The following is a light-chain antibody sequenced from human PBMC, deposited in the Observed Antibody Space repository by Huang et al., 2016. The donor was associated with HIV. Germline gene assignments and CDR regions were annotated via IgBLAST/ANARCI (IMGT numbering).Light chain of an antibody. V-gene: IGKV1D-13*01. CDR3: QQLHDYPVT. J-gene: IGKJ5*01. Sequence: AVQLTQFPSSLSASVGDRVIITCRASQDISTSLALDQHKPGKAPKLHSSAASHLQSGISTRCIGDSVGTYVTLFIRSLQPEDVATYYCQQLHDYPVTFGPGTRLDIK. CDR1: QDISTS. CDR2: AAS.